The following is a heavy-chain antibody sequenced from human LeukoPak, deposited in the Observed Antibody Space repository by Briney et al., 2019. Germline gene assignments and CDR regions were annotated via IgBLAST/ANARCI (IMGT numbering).Heavy chain of an antibody. CDR3: AREFGELLYPDY. CDR1: GFTFSSYS. CDR2: ISSSSSYI. D-gene: IGHD3-10*01. J-gene: IGHJ4*02. Sequence: GGSLRLSCAASGFTFSSYSMNWVRQAPGKGLEWVSSISSSSSYIYYADSVKGRFTTSRDNAKNSLYLQMNSLRAEDTAVYYCAREFGELLYPDYWGQGTLVTVSS. V-gene: IGHV3-21*01.